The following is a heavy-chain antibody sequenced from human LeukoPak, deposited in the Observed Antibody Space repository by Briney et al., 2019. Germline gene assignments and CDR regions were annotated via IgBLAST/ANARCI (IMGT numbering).Heavy chain of an antibody. CDR2: IKSKTDGGTT. CDR3: SSDFYGGNIVDY. V-gene: IGHV3-15*01. CDR1: GFTFSNAW. J-gene: IGHJ4*02. D-gene: IGHD4-23*01. Sequence: GGSLRLSCAASGFTFSNAWMSWVRQAPGKGLEWVGRIKSKTDGGTTDYAAPVKGRFTISRDDSNNTLYLQMNSLKTEDTAVYYCSSDFYGGNIVDYWGQGTLVTVSS.